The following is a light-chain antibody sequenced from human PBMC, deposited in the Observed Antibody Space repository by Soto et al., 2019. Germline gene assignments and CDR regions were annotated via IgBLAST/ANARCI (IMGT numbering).Light chain of an antibody. V-gene: IGKV1-5*03. J-gene: IGKJ1*01. CDR2: KAS. CDR1: QSISSW. Sequence: DIQMTQSPSTLSASVGDRVTITCRASQSISSWLAWYQQKPGKAPKLLIYKASSLESGVPSRFSGSGSGTELTLTISSLQPDDFATYYCQQYNDYPWTLGQGTKVEIK. CDR3: QQYNDYPWT.